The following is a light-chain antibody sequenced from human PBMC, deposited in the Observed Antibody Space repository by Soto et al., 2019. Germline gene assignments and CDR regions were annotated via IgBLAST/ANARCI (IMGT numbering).Light chain of an antibody. CDR1: SSDVGAYNY. V-gene: IGLV2-14*01. Sequence: QSALTQPASVSGSPGQSITISCTGTSSDVGAYNYVSWYQLHPGKAPKLLVYEVSNRPSGVSNRFSGSKSDNTDSLTISGYQAEDEYEYYCSSYTSSPAYGFGPGTKLSVL. CDR3: SSYTSSPAYG. J-gene: IGLJ1*01. CDR2: EVS.